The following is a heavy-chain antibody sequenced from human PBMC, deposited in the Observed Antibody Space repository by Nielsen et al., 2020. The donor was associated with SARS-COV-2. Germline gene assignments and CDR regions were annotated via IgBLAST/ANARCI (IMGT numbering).Heavy chain of an antibody. CDR2: INPNSGGT. J-gene: IGHJ6*02. D-gene: IGHD5-18*01. V-gene: IGHV1-2*06. CDR3: ARGKLTATVFNYYYGMDV. CDR1: GYTFTGCY. Sequence: ASVKVSCKASGYTFTGCYMHWVRQAPGQGLEWMGRINPNSGGTNYAQKFQGRVTMTRDTSISTAYMELSSLRSEDTAVYYCARGKLTATVFNYYYGMDVWGQGTTVTVSS.